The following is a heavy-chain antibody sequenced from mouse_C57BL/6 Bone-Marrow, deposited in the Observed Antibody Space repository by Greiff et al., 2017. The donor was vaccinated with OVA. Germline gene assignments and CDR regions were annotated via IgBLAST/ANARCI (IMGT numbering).Heavy chain of an antibody. D-gene: IGHD1-1*01. CDR2: ISSGGSYT. V-gene: IGHV5-6*01. CDR3: ARHNYGSSGWYFDV. Sequence: DVVLVESGGDLVKPGGSLKLSCAASGFTFSSYGMSWVRQTPDKRLEWVATISSGGSYTYYPDSVKGRFTISRDDAKNTLYLQMSSLKSEDTAMYYCARHNYGSSGWYFDVWGTGTTVTVSS. CDR1: GFTFSSYG. J-gene: IGHJ1*03.